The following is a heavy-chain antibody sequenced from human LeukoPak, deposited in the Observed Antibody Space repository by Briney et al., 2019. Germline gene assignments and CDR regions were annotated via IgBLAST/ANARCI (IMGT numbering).Heavy chain of an antibody. CDR3: ARGRDGYSFDY. D-gene: IGHD5-24*01. V-gene: IGHV3-21*01. CDR2: ISSSSSYI. CDR1: GFTFSSFS. J-gene: IGHJ4*02. Sequence: GGSLRLSCAASGFTFSSFSMNWVRQAPGKGLEWVSSISSSSSYIYYADSVKGRFTISRDNAKNSLYLQMNSLRAEDTAVYYCARGRDGYSFDYWGQGTLVTVSS.